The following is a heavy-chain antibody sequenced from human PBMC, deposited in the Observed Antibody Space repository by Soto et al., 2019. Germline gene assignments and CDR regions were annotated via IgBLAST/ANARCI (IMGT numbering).Heavy chain of an antibody. D-gene: IGHD6-6*01. Sequence: GASVKVSCKASGYTFTGYYMHWVRQAPGQGLEWMGWINPNSGGTNYAQKFQGWVTMTRDTSISTAYMELSRLRSDDTAVYYCARDSSIAAHDFDYWGQGTLVTVSS. J-gene: IGHJ4*02. V-gene: IGHV1-2*04. CDR2: INPNSGGT. CDR3: ARDSSIAAHDFDY. CDR1: GYTFTGYY.